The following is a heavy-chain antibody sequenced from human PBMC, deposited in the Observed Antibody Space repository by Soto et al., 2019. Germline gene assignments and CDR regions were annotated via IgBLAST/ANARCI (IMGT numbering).Heavy chain of an antibody. CDR1: GGTFSSYA. CDR2: IIPIFGTA. D-gene: IGHD1-7*01. CDR3: AREEELRSYNWFDP. J-gene: IGHJ5*02. V-gene: IGHV1-69*06. Sequence: SVKVSCKASGGTFSSYAISWVRQAPGQGLEWMGGIIPIFGTANYAQKFQGRVTITADKSTSTAYMELSSLRSEDTAVYYCAREEELRSYNWFDPWGQGTLVTVSS.